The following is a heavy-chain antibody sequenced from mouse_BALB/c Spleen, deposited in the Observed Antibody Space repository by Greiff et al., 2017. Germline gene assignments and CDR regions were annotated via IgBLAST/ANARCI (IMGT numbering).Heavy chain of an antibody. CDR3: ARSPLYYYGSSPYAMDY. V-gene: IGHV5-17*02. J-gene: IGHJ4*01. CDR1: GFTFSSFG. D-gene: IGHD1-1*01. Sequence: EVKLVESGGGLVQPGGSRKLSCAASGFTFSSFGMHWVRQAPEKGLEWVAYISSGSSTIYYADTVKGRFTISRDNPKNTLFLQMTSLRSEDTAMYYCARSPLYYYGSSPYAMDYWGQGTSVTVSS. CDR2: ISSGSSTI.